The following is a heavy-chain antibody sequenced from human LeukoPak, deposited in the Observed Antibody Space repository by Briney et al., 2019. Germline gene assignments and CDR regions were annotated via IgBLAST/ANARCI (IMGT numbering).Heavy chain of an antibody. Sequence: PGGSLRLSCAAFGFTFSSYGMHWVRQAPGKGLEWVAVIWYDGSNKYYTGSVKGRFTISRDNAKNSLYLQMNSLRAEDTAVYYCASYYYDSSGTTQSTDYWGQGTLVTVSS. D-gene: IGHD3-22*01. CDR3: ASYYYDSSGTTQSTDY. CDR1: GFTFSSYG. J-gene: IGHJ4*02. V-gene: IGHV3-33*03. CDR2: IWYDGSNK.